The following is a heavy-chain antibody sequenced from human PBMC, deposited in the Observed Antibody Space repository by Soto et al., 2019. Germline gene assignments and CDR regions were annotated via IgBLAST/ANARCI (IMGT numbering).Heavy chain of an antibody. Sequence: PSETLSLTCTVSGGSISSYYWSWIRQPPGKGLEWTGYIYYSGSTYYNPSLKSRVTISVNTSKNQFSLKLSSVTAADTAVYYCARLNGDYAYYYYGMDVWGQGTTVTVSS. J-gene: IGHJ6*02. D-gene: IGHD4-17*01. CDR1: GGSISSYY. CDR2: IYYSGST. V-gene: IGHV4-59*08. CDR3: ARLNGDYAYYYYGMDV.